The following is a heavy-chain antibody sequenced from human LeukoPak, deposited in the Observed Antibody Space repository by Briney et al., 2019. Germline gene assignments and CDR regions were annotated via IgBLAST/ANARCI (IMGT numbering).Heavy chain of an antibody. V-gene: IGHV3-48*03. CDR2: ISSSGSTI. J-gene: IGHJ6*03. CDR1: GFTFSSYE. Sequence: GGSLRLSCAASGFTFSSYEMNWVRQAPGKGLEWVSYISSSGSTICYADSVKGRFTISRDNAKNSLYLQMNSLRAEDTAVYYCARDYEGSMDYYYYMDVWGKGTTVTISS. D-gene: IGHD3-10*01. CDR3: ARDYEGSMDYYYYMDV.